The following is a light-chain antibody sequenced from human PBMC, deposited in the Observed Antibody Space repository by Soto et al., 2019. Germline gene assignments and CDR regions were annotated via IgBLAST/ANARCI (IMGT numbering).Light chain of an antibody. CDR1: QSVTSN. CDR2: GAS. CDR3: QQYNNWPPIT. V-gene: IGKV3-15*01. J-gene: IGKJ5*01. Sequence: EILMTQSPSTLSVSAVDIATFSSTGSQSVTSNLAWYQQKPGQAPRLLIYGASTRATGIPARFSGSGSGTEFTLTISSLQSEDFAVYFCQQYNNWPPITFGQGTRLEIK.